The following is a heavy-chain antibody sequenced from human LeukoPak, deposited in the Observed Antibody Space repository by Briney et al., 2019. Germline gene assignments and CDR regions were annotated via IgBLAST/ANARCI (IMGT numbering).Heavy chain of an antibody. Sequence: ASVKVSCKASGYTFTSYAMHWVRQAPGQRLEWMGWINAGNGNTKYSQKFQGSVTITRDTSASTAYMELSSLRSEDTAVYYCARDGNGGYYYDSSGYPDYWGQGTLVTVSS. V-gene: IGHV1-3*01. D-gene: IGHD3-22*01. CDR1: GYTFTSYA. CDR2: INAGNGNT. CDR3: ARDGNGGYYYDSSGYPDY. J-gene: IGHJ4*02.